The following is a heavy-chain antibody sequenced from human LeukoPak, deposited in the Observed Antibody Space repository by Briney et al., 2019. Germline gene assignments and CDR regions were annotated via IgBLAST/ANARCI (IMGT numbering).Heavy chain of an antibody. CDR2: IIPIFGTA. J-gene: IGHJ5*02. V-gene: IGHV1-69*05. Sequence: SVKVSCKASGGTSSSYAISWVRQAPGQGLEWMGGIIPIFGTASYAQKFQGRVTITTDESTSTAYMELSSLRSEDTAVYYCARVTTVTTFDPWGQGTLVTVSS. CDR1: GGTSSSYA. D-gene: IGHD4-17*01. CDR3: ARVTTVTTFDP.